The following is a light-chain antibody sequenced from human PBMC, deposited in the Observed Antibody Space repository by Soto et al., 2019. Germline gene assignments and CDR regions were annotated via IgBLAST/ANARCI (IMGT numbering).Light chain of an antibody. V-gene: IGKV3-15*01. J-gene: IGKJ2*01. CDR2: STS. CDR3: QQYNNWPPYT. Sequence: EVDMTQSPATLSVSPGERASLSCRASQSVGVNLAWYKQKPGPAPRLLIYSTSTRATGIPARFRGSGSGTEFTLTISSLQAEDCAVYYCQQYNNWPPYTFGQGTKLEI. CDR1: QSVGVN.